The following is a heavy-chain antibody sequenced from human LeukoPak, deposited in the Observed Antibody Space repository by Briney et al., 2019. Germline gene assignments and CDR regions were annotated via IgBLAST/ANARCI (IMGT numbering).Heavy chain of an antibody. V-gene: IGHV3-23*01. CDR3: AKAAAAPGFDF. Sequence: GGSLRLSCAASGFTSSSYALNWVRQAPGKGLEWVATVSGSGDRMYHANSVKGRFTISRDNSKNTIYLQMNSLRAEDTALYYCAKAAAAPGFDFWGQGTLVTVSS. D-gene: IGHD6-13*01. CDR1: GFTSSSYA. CDR2: VSGSGDRM. J-gene: IGHJ4*02.